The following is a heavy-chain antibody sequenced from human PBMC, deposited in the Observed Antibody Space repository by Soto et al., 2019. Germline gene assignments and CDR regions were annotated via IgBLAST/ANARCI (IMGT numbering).Heavy chain of an antibody. D-gene: IGHD6-6*01. J-gene: IGHJ6*02. Sequence: GGSLRLSCAASGFTFNTFAMTWVRQAPGKGLEWVSGISESGGSTYYADSVKGRFTISRDISKNTLFLQMNSLRAEDTAVYYCARSHEYSSSWANDYYYGMDVWGQGTTVPVSS. CDR2: ISESGGST. CDR3: ARSHEYSSSWANDYYYGMDV. V-gene: IGHV3-23*01. CDR1: GFTFNTFA.